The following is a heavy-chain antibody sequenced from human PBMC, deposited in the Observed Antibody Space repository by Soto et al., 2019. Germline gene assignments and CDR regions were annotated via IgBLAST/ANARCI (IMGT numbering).Heavy chain of an antibody. CDR3: ARGPYYYDSSGYPDY. CDR2: ISSSSSYI. D-gene: IGHD3-22*01. Sequence: GGSLRLSCAASGFTFSSYSMNWVRQAPGKGLEWVSSISSSSSYIYYADSVKGRFIISRDNAKNSLYLQMNSLRAEDTAVYYCARGPYYYDSSGYPDYWGQGTLVTVSS. J-gene: IGHJ4*02. CDR1: GFTFSSYS. V-gene: IGHV3-21*01.